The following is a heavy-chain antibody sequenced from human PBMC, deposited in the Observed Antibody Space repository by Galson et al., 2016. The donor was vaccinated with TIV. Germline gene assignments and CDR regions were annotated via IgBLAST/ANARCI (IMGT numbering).Heavy chain of an antibody. CDR3: ARMPTKTFDFWSGYDNQFHMDV. J-gene: IGHJ6*03. V-gene: IGHV1-18*04. D-gene: IGHD3-3*01. CDR1: GYTLSSYS. CDR2: ISGYNGNT. Sequence: SVKVSCKASGYTLSSYSLNWVRQALGQGLEWVGWISGYNGNTNSAQKFQGRVTMTTDTSTNTAYMELRSLTSDDTAVYCCARMPTKTFDFWSGYDNQFHMDVWGKGTTVTVSS.